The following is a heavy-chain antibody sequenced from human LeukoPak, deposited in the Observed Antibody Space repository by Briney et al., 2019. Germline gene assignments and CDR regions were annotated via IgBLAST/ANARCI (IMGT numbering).Heavy chain of an antibody. CDR2: INPNSGGT. CDR1: GYTFTGYY. J-gene: IGHJ3*02. CDR3: ARPTSGATVWGPNDAFDI. V-gene: IGHV1-2*02. D-gene: IGHD3-10*01. Sequence: ASVKVSCKASGYTFTGYYMHWVRQAPGQGLEWMGWINPNSGGTNYAQKFQGRVTMTRDTSISTAYMELSRLRSDDTAVYYCARPTSGATVWGPNDAFDIWGQGTMVTVSS.